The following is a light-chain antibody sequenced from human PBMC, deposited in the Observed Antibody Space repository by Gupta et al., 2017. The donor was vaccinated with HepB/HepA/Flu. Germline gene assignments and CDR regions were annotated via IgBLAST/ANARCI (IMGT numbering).Light chain of an antibody. V-gene: IGLV2-14*03. J-gene: IGLJ1*01. CDR2: DVS. CDR1: SSDVGGYNY. CDR3: SSYTSSSTLCV. Sequence: QSALPQPPSLSGSPGPSTPISCTGTSSDVGGYNYVSWYQQHPGKAPKLMIYDVSNRPSGVSNRFSGSKSGNTAALTISGLQAEDEADYYCSSYTSSSTLCVFGTGTKVTVL.